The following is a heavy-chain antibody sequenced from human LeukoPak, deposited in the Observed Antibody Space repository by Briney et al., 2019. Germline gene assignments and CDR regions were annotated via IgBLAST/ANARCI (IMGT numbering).Heavy chain of an antibody. CDR2: IYSGGSA. J-gene: IGHJ4*02. D-gene: IGHD1-26*01. V-gene: IGHV3-53*01. CDR1: GFTFSSYG. Sequence: GASLRLSCAASGFTFSSYGMTWVRQAPGKGLEWVSLIYSGGSAYYADSVKGRFTISRDKSKNTLYLQMNSLRAEDTAVYYCARVAAATYFDYWGQGTLVTVSS. CDR3: ARVAAATYFDY.